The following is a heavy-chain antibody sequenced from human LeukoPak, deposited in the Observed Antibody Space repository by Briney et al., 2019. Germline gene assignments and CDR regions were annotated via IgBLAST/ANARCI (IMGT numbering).Heavy chain of an antibody. CDR1: GFTFSSYS. J-gene: IGHJ6*04. V-gene: IGHV3-21*01. CDR2: ISSSSSYI. Sequence: PGGSLRLSCAASGFTFSSYSMNWVRQAPGKGLEWVSSISSSSSYIYYADSVKGRFTISGDNAKNSLYLQMNSLRAEDTAVYYCARDTPYYYGMDVWGKGTTVTVSS. CDR3: ARDTPYYYGMDV.